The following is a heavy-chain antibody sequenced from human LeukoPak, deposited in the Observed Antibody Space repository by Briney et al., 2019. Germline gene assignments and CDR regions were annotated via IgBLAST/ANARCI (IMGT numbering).Heavy chain of an antibody. D-gene: IGHD4-17*01. V-gene: IGHV4-59*01. CDR1: GGSISGYY. J-gene: IGHJ4*02. Sequence: SETLSLTCTVSGGSISGYYWSWIRQPPGKGLEWIGYIYYSGSTNYNPSLKSRVTISVDTSKNQFSLKLSSVTAADTAVYYCARATIYGDYLDHWGQGTLVTVSS. CDR2: IYYSGST. CDR3: ARATIYGDYLDH.